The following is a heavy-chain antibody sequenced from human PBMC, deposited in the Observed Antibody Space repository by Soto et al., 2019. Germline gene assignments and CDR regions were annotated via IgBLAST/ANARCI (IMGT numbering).Heavy chain of an antibody. CDR1: GYTFTSYY. D-gene: IGHD1-26*01. CDR2: INPSGGST. Sequence: GASVKVSCKASGYTFTSYYMYWVRQAPGQGLEWMGIINPSGGSTSYAQKFQGRVTMTRDTSTSTVYMELSSLRSEDTAVYYCARDREYSGSIGPYDAFDIWGQGTMVTVSS. CDR3: ARDREYSGSIGPYDAFDI. V-gene: IGHV1-46*01. J-gene: IGHJ3*02.